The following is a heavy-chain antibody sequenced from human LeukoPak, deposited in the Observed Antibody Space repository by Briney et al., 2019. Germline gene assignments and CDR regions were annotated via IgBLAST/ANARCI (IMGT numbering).Heavy chain of an antibody. CDR2: ISYDGSNK. D-gene: IGHD4-17*01. V-gene: IGHV3-30*04. J-gene: IGHJ4*02. CDR1: GGTFSSYA. Sequence: SCKASGGTFSSYAMHWVRQAPGKGLEWVAVISYDGSNKKYGDSVKGRFTISRDNSKNTLYLQMNSLRAEDTAVYYCARDDYGETFDYWGQGTLVTVSS. CDR3: ARDDYGETFDY.